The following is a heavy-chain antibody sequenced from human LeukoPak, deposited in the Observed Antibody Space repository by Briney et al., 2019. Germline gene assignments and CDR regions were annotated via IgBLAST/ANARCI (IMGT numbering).Heavy chain of an antibody. Sequence: SQTLSLTCTVSGGSISSGCYYWSWIRQPAGKGLEWIGRIYTSGSTNYNPSLKSRVTISVDTSKNPFSLKLSSVTAADTAVYYCARGGHDFWSASLWDYWGQGTLVTVSS. V-gene: IGHV4-61*02. CDR1: GGSISSGCYY. CDR2: IYTSGST. CDR3: ARGGHDFWSASLWDY. J-gene: IGHJ4*02. D-gene: IGHD3-3*01.